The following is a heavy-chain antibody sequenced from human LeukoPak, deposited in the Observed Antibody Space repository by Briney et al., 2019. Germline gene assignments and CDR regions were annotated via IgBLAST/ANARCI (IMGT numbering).Heavy chain of an antibody. V-gene: IGHV1-69*05. CDR3: ARAAYYDFWSGKGVGYYYYYMDV. CDR2: IIPIFGTA. J-gene: IGHJ6*03. D-gene: IGHD3-3*01. CDR1: GGTFSSYA. Sequence: SVKVSCKXSGGTFSSYAISWVPQAPGQGLEWMGRIIPIFGTANYAQKFQGRVTITTDESTSTAYMELSSLRSEDTAVYYCARAAYYDFWSGKGVGYYYYYMDVWGKGTTVTVSS.